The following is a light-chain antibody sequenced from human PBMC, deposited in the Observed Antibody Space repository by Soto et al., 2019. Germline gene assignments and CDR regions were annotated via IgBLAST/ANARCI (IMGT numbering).Light chain of an antibody. CDR3: QQYNNWPPYT. CDR1: PSVSSTY. CDR2: GAS. V-gene: IGKV3-15*01. Sequence: EIVLTQSPGTLSLSPGERATLSCRASPSVSSTYLAWYQQKPGQAPRLLIYGASTRATGIPARFSGSGSGTEFTLTISSLQSEDFAVYYCQQYNNWPPYTFGQGTKLEIK. J-gene: IGKJ2*01.